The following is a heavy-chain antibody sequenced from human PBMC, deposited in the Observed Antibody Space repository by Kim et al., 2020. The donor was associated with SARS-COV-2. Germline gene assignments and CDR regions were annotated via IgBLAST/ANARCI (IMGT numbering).Heavy chain of an antibody. CDR1: GGSISSGGYY. V-gene: IGHV4-31*03. J-gene: IGHJ3*02. CDR3: ARATFYDFWSGNAFDI. Sequence: SETLSLTCTVSGGSISSGGYYWSWIRQHPGKGLEWIGYIYYSGSTYYNPSLKSRVTISVDTSKNQFSLKLGSVTAADTAVYYCARATFYDFWSGNAFDIWGQGTMVTVSS. CDR2: IYYSGST. D-gene: IGHD3-3*01.